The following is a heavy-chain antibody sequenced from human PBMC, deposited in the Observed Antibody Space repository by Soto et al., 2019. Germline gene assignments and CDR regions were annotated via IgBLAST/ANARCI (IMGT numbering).Heavy chain of an antibody. CDR2: INKDGSQK. D-gene: IGHD2-15*01. CDR3: AKDLPRGPAFDI. J-gene: IGHJ3*02. CDR1: GFTLSNYW. V-gene: IGHV3-7*03. Sequence: PGGSLRLSCAASGFTLSNYWMTWVRQAPGKGLEWVANINKDGSQKNYVDSVKGRFTIARDNGQNSLSLQMNSLRVEDTAVYYCAKDLPRGPAFDIWGQGTMVTVSS.